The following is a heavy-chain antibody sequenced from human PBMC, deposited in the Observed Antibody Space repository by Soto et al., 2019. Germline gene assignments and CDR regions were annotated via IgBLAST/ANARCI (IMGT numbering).Heavy chain of an antibody. CDR1: GGSFSGSY. CDR3: ATYGANSHY. D-gene: IGHD4-17*01. V-gene: IGHV4-34*01. J-gene: IGHJ4*02. Sequence: QVHLQQWGAGLLKPSETLSLTCAVYGGSFSGSYWSWIRQPPGKGLEWIGGINYSGTTNYNPSLMSRVTISVDTSRNQFSLKLSSVTAADTAIYYCATYGANSHYWGQGTLVTVSS. CDR2: INYSGTT.